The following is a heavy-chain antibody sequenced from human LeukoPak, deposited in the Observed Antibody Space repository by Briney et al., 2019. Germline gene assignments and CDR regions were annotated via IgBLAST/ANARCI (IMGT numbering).Heavy chain of an antibody. CDR1: GYTFASYD. Sequence: ASVKVSCKASGYTFASYDINWVRQATGQGLEWMGWMNPNSGNTGYAQKFQGRVTITRNTSISTAYMELSSLRSEDTAVYYCARGRITGTTQYFQHWGQGTLVTVSS. J-gene: IGHJ1*01. D-gene: IGHD1-7*01. CDR2: MNPNSGNT. V-gene: IGHV1-8*03. CDR3: ARGRITGTTQYFQH.